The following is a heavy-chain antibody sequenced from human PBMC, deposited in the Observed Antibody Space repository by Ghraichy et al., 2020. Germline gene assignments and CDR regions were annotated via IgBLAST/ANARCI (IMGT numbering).Heavy chain of an antibody. CDR3: ARELPTINFPPVWSAARGNWFDP. CDR1: GYTFTSYY. V-gene: IGHV1-46*01. D-gene: IGHD3-16*01. Sequence: ASVKVSCKASGYTFTSYYMHWVRQAPGQGLEWMGIINPSGGSTSYAQKFQGRVTMTRDTSTSTVYMELSSLRSEDTAVYYCARELPTINFPPVWSAARGNWFDPWGQGTLVTVSS. CDR2: INPSGGST. J-gene: IGHJ5*02.